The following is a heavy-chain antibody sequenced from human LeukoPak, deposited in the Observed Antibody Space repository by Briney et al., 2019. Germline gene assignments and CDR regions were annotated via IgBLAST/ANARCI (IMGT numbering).Heavy chain of an antibody. J-gene: IGHJ5*02. D-gene: IGHD3-10*01. CDR2: IFHTGST. V-gene: IGHV4-30-2*01. CDR1: GDSISSAAYS. Sequence: PSETLSLTCVVSGDSISSAAYSWSWIRQPPGKGLEWIGYIFHTGSTFYNPSLKSRVTISADNSKNQFSLRLTSVTAADTAVYYCARELWFANAPGSWLDPWGQGTLVTVSS. CDR3: ARELWFANAPGSWLDP.